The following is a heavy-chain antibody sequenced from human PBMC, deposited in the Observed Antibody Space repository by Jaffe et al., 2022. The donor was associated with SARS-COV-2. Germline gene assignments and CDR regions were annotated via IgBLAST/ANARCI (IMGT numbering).Heavy chain of an antibody. J-gene: IGHJ4*02. Sequence: EVQLVESGGGLVQPGGSLRLSCATSGFTFSTYTMNWVRQAPGKGLEWISYIGSSDSIRYYADSVKGRFTISRDNAKNSLYLQMNSLRDEDTALYYCARSLISLAPYYFDFWGQGTLVTVSS. D-gene: IGHD3-16*01. V-gene: IGHV3-48*02. CDR1: GFTFSTYT. CDR2: IGSSDSIR. CDR3: ARSLISLAPYYFDF.